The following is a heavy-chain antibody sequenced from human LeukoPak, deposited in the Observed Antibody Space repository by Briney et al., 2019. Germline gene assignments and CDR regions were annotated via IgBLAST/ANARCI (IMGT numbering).Heavy chain of an antibody. V-gene: IGHV3-21*01. Sequence: PGGSLRLSCAASGFTFSSYTMNWVRQAPEKGLEWVSYISTGGDNTFYADSLMGRFTVSRDNAKNSLFLQMDSLRAEDTAVYYCARSFCTSVSCPKGHYYYVMDVWGQGTTVTVSS. D-gene: IGHD2-8*02. CDR3: ARSFCTSVSCPKGHYYYVMDV. CDR1: GFTFSSYT. CDR2: ISTGGDNT. J-gene: IGHJ6*02.